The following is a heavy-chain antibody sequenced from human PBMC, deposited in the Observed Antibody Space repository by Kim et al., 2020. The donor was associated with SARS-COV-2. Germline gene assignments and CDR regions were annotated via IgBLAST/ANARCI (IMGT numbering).Heavy chain of an antibody. CDR2: IKQDGSEK. V-gene: IGHV3-7*01. Sequence: GSLRLSCAASGFSFSSFWMSWVRQAPGKGLEWVANIKQDGSEKHHVDSVKGRFTISRDNAKNSLFLQMNSLRAEDTAIYYCARLPYSLSFEYWGQGILVAVPS. CDR1: GFSFSSFW. CDR3: ARLPYSLSFEY. J-gene: IGHJ4*02. D-gene: IGHD5-18*01.